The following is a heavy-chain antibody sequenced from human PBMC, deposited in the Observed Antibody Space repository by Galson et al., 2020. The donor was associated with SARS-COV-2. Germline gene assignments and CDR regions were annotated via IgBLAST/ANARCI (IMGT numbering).Heavy chain of an antibody. J-gene: IGHJ4*02. V-gene: IGHV1-2*06. CDR1: GYTFTGYY. D-gene: IGHD2-21*02. CDR3: ARDNCGGDCYVFEY. Sequence: ASVKVSCKASGYTFTGYYMHWVRQAPGQGLEWMGRINPNSGGTNYAQKFQGRVTMTRDTSVSTAYMELSRLTSDDTAVYYCARDNCGGDCYVFEYWGQGTPVTVSS. CDR2: INPNSGGT.